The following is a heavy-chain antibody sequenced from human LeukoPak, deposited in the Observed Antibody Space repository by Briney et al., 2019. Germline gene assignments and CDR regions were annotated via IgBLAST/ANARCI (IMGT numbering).Heavy chain of an antibody. CDR3: ARAEPVERWLQFGPFDY. Sequence: GASVKVSCKASGYTFTSYGISWVRQAPGQGLEWMGWISAYNGNTNYAQKLQGRVTMTTDTSTSTAYMELSRLRSDDTAVYYCARAEPVERWLQFGPFDYWGQGTLVTVSS. D-gene: IGHD5-24*01. CDR1: GYTFTSYG. V-gene: IGHV1-18*01. J-gene: IGHJ4*02. CDR2: ISAYNGNT.